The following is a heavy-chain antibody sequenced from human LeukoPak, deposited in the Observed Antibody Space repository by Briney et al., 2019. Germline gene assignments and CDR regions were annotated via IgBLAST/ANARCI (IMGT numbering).Heavy chain of an antibody. CDR1: WFTVSSNY. V-gene: IGHV3-53*01. D-gene: IGHD3-10*01. CDR3: ARLVRGVSFDY. Sequence: SGRSLRLSCAASWFTVSSNYMSWVRQAPGKGLEWVSVIYSGVSTYYADSVKGRFTISRDNSKNTLYLQMNSLRAEDTAMYYCARLVRGVSFDYWGRGTLVTVSS. CDR2: IYSGVST. J-gene: IGHJ4*02.